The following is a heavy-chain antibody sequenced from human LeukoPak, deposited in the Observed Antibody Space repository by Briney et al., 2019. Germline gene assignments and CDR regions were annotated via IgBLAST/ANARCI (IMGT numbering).Heavy chain of an antibody. CDR1: GFTFRNYG. J-gene: IGHJ6*02. D-gene: IGHD2-2*01. Sequence: GGSLRLSCAASGFTFRNYGMHWVRQAPGKGLDWVAVIWYDGSNKYYADSVKGRFTISRDNSKNTLYLQMNSLRAEDTAVYYCARDTTYQLLGLHYYYGMDVWGQGTTVTVSS. CDR3: ARDTTYQLLGLHYYYGMDV. V-gene: IGHV3-33*01. CDR2: IWYDGSNK.